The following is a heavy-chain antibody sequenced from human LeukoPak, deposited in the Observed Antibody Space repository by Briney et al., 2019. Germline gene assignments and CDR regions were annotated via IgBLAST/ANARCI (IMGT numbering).Heavy chain of an antibody. CDR3: ARAAAGTGYYFDY. V-gene: IGHV1-69*06. CDR2: IIPIFGTA. CDR1: GGTFSSYA. D-gene: IGHD6-13*01. J-gene: IGHJ4*02. Sequence: SVKVFCKASGGTFSSYAISWVRQAPGQGLEWMGGIIPIFGTANYAQKFQGRVTITADKFTSTAYMELSSLRSEDTAVYYCARAAAGTGYYFDYWGQGTLVTVSS.